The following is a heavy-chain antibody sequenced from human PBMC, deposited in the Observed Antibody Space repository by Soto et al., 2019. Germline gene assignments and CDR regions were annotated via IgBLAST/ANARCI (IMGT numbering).Heavy chain of an antibody. CDR2: IIPNYEAA. J-gene: IGHJ3*02. Sequence: QVQLVQSGAEVRKPGSSVKVSCEASGGSFNNYVISWLRQAPGQGLEWMGGIIPNYEAANYAQKFRGRLTITADKATNTAYMEVNSLRPEDTATYYCARYWNAGTLYGAFDIWGQGTTVIVS. CDR1: GGSFNNYV. D-gene: IGHD4-17*01. V-gene: IGHV1-69*06. CDR3: ARYWNAGTLYGAFDI.